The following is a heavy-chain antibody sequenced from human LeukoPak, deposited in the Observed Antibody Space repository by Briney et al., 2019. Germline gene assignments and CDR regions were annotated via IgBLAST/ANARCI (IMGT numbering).Heavy chain of an antibody. CDR1: GGSLGSNL. D-gene: IGHD6-19*01. Sequence: SGALSLTCIVSGGSLGSNLWTWVRPPPGKGLEYVGYSYYTWGTNYNASLRSRVTMSVDTSKNQFSLKLSSVTAADTAVYFCAKYGNSGWVIDYWGQGTLVTVSS. CDR2: SYYTWGT. CDR3: AKYGNSGWVIDY. J-gene: IGHJ4*02. V-gene: IGHV4-59*08.